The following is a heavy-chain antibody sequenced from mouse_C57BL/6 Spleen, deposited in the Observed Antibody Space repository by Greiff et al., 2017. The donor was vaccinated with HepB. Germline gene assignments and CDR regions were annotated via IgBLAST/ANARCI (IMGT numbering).Heavy chain of an antibody. CDR3: ARGRENYDYDGAWFAY. Sequence: QVQLQQSGPELVKPGASVKISCKASGYAFSSSWMNWVKQRPGKGLEWIGRIYPGDGDTNYNGKFKGKATLTADKSSSTAYMQLSSLTSEDSAVYFGARGRENYDYDGAWFAYWGQGTLVTVSA. D-gene: IGHD2-4*01. CDR2: IYPGDGDT. J-gene: IGHJ3*01. CDR1: GYAFSSSW. V-gene: IGHV1-82*01.